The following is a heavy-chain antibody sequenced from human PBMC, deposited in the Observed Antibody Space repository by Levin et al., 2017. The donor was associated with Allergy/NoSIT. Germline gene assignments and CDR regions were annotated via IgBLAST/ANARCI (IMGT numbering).Heavy chain of an antibody. CDR2: ISGSGSII. J-gene: IGHJ4*02. D-gene: IGHD1/OR15-1a*01. Sequence: LSLTCAASGFTFSDYYMSWIRQAPGKGLEWVSYISGSGSIISYADSVKGRSTISRDNAKSSLYLQMNSLRAEDTAVYYCATGNIVPIDYWGQGTLVTVSS. CDR3: ATGNIVPIDY. V-gene: IGHV3-11*01. CDR1: GFTFSDYY.